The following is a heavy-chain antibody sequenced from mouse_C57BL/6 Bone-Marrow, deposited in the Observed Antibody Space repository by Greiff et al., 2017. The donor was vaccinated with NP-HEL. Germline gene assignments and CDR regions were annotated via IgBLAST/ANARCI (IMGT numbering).Heavy chain of an antibody. CDR1: GYTFTSYG. D-gene: IGHD3-2*02. CDR2: IYPRSGNT. CDR3: ARWDSSASFAY. Sequence: VQLVESGAELARPGASVKLSCKASGYTFTSYGISWVKQRTGQGLEWIGEIYPRSGNTYYNEKFKGKATLTADKSSSTAYMELRSLTSEDSAVYFCARWDSSASFAYWGQGTLVTVSA. V-gene: IGHV1-81*01. J-gene: IGHJ3*01.